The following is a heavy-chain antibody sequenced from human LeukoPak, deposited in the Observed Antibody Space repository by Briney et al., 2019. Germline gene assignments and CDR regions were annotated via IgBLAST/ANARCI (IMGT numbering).Heavy chain of an antibody. CDR1: GYSFTSYW. D-gene: IGHD4-17*01. CDR2: IYPGDSDT. CDR3: ARPNYGEFPAEYFQH. Sequence: GESLKISCKGSGYSFTSYWVGWVRQMPGKGLEWMGIIYPGDSDTRYSPSFQGQVTISADKSISTAYLQWSSLKASDTAMYYCARPNYGEFPAEYFQHWGQGTLVTVSS. V-gene: IGHV5-51*01. J-gene: IGHJ1*01.